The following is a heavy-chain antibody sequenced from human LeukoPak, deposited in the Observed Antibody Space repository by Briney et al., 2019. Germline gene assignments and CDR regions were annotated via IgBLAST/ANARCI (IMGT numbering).Heavy chain of an antibody. CDR3: ARVAAAAGGWFDP. CDR1: GYTFTSYA. Sequence: ASVKVSCKASGYTFTSYAMHWVRQAPGQRLEWMGWINAGNGNTKYSQKFQGRVTITRDTSASTAYMELSRLRSEDTAVYYCARVAAAAGGWFDPWGQGTLVTVSS. CDR2: INAGNGNT. V-gene: IGHV1-3*01. J-gene: IGHJ5*02. D-gene: IGHD6-13*01.